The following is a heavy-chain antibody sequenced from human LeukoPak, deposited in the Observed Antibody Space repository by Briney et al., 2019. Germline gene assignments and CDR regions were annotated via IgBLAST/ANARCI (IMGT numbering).Heavy chain of an antibody. J-gene: IGHJ4*02. CDR1: GYTFTSYG. Sequence: ASVKVSCKASGYTFTSYGISWVRQAPGQGLEWMGWISAYNGNTNYAQKLQGRVTMTTDTSTSTAYMELRSLRSEDTAVYYCARGQYYYDSRLMRFDYWGQGTLVTVSS. CDR3: ARGQYYYDSRLMRFDY. V-gene: IGHV1-18*01. CDR2: ISAYNGNT. D-gene: IGHD3-22*01.